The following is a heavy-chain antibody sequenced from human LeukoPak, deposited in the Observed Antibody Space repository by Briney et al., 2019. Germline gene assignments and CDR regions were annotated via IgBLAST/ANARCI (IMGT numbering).Heavy chain of an antibody. CDR3: ARAQGGYSYGYGDY. V-gene: IGHV3-9*01. CDR1: GFTFDDQA. D-gene: IGHD5-18*01. CDR2: ISWNSGSI. Sequence: PGRSLRLSCAASGFTFDDQAMHWVRQVPGRGLEWVSGISWNSGSIGYGESVRGRFTISRDNAKDSLYLQMNSLRAEDTAVHYCARAQGGYSYGYGDYWGQGTLVTVSS. J-gene: IGHJ4*02.